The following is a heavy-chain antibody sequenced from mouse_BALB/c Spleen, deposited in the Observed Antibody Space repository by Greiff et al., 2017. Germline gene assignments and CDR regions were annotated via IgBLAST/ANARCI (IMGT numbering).Heavy chain of an antibody. CDR1: GYTFTSYV. V-gene: IGHV1-14*01. CDR2: INPYNDGT. Sequence: EVQLQQSGPELVKPGASVKMSCKASGYTFTSYVMHWVKQKPGQGLEWIGYINPYNDGTKYNEKFKGKATLTSDKSSSTAYMELSSLTSEDSAVYYCARGRIDWYFDVWGAGTTVTVSS. J-gene: IGHJ1*01. CDR3: ARGRIDWYFDV.